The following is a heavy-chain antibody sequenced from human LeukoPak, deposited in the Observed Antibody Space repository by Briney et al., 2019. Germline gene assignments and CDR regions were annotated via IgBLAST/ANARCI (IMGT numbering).Heavy chain of an antibody. V-gene: IGHV3-21*01. J-gene: IGHJ4*02. Sequence: PGGSLRLSCAVSGFTFSKFWMSWVRQAPGKGLEWVSSISSSSSYIYYADSVKGRFTISRDNAKNSLYLQMNSLRAEDTAVYYCARGEQIDYWGQGTLVTVSS. D-gene: IGHD2-21*01. CDR2: ISSSSSYI. CDR1: GFTFSKFW. CDR3: ARGEQIDY.